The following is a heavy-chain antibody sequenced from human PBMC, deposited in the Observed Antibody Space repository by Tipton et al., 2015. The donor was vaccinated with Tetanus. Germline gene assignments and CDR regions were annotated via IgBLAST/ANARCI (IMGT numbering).Heavy chain of an antibody. CDR1: GFMFDDYY. Sequence: SLRLSCAASGFMFDDYYMTWIRQAPGKGLEWVSYISNSGYAIYYADSAKGRFTFSRDNARNSVYLQMNSLRADDTAVYYCARGGSRYCTGISCYLDYWGQGTLVTVSS. D-gene: IGHD2-8*02. J-gene: IGHJ4*02. CDR2: ISNSGYAI. V-gene: IGHV3-11*01. CDR3: ARGGSRYCTGISCYLDY.